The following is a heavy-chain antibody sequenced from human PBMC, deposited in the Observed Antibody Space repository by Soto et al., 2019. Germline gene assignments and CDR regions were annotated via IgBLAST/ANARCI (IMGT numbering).Heavy chain of an antibody. V-gene: IGHV3-30*18. J-gene: IGHJ2*01. Sequence: QVQLVESGGGVVQPGRSLRLSCAASGFTFSSYGMHWVRQAPGKGLEWVAVISYDGSNKYYADSVKGRFTISRDNAKNTLYLQMNSLRAEDTAVYYCAKDAIAAAVASVFGWYFDLWGRGTLVTVSS. D-gene: IGHD6-13*01. CDR2: ISYDGSNK. CDR1: GFTFSSYG. CDR3: AKDAIAAAVASVFGWYFDL.